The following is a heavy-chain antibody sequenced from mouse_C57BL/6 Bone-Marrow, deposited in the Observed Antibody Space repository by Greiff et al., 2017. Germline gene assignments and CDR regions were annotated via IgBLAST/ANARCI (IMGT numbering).Heavy chain of an antibody. J-gene: IGHJ3*01. V-gene: IGHV2-6*01. CDR1: GFSLTSYG. D-gene: IGHD1-1*01. Sequence: QVQLQQSGPGLVAPSQSLSITCTVSGFSLTSYGVDWVRQSPGKGLEWLGVIWGVGSTNYNSALKSRLSISKDNSKSQVFLKMNSLQTDDTAMYYCASSGYGSSPFFAYWGQGTLVTVSA. CDR2: IWGVGST. CDR3: ASSGYGSSPFFAY.